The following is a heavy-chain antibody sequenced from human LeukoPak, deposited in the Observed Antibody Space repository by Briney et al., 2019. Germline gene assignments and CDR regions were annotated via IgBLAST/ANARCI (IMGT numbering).Heavy chain of an antibody. D-gene: IGHD5-18*01. CDR2: INHSGGT. V-gene: IGHV4-34*01. Sequence: SETLSLTCAVYGGSFSGYYWSWIRQPPGKGLEWIGEINHSGGTNYNPSLKSRVTISVDTSKNQFSLKLSSVTAADTAVYYCARGRWIQLWLLDYWGQGILVTASS. J-gene: IGHJ4*02. CDR1: GGSFSGYY. CDR3: ARGRWIQLWLLDY.